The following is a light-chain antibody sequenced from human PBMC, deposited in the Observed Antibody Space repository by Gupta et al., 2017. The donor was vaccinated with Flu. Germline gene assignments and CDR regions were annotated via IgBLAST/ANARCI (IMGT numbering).Light chain of an antibody. CDR3: MQRLAFPWT. J-gene: IGKJ1*01. V-gene: IGKV2-40*01. Sequence: EIEMTQTPPSLPVVPGEPASISCRSSQSLVDGDGETKSVDWYLQRPGQSPQLLIHSVSSEVSGVPDRFAGSGSDRDFTLTISSVEAADAGTYYCMQRLAFPWTFGPGTRLEIK. CDR1: QSLVDGDGETKS. CDR2: SVS.